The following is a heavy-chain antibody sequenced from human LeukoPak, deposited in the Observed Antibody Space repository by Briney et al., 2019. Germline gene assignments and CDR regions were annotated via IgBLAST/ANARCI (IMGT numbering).Heavy chain of an antibody. CDR2: IDPDSGAT. Sequence: ASVKVSCKASGYTFTGYYIQWVRQAPGQGLEWMGWIDPDSGATNYAQKLQGRVTLTRNTSMSTAFMELSSLTSDDTAVYYCVRGVYGGDVWGKGTTVTVSS. CDR3: VRGVYGGDV. CDR1: GYTFTGYY. J-gene: IGHJ6*04. V-gene: IGHV1-2*02. D-gene: IGHD5/OR15-5a*01.